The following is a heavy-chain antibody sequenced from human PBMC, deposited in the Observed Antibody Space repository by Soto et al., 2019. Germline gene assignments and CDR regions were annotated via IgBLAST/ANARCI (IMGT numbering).Heavy chain of an antibody. CDR1: GGSFSGYY. J-gene: IGHJ4*02. V-gene: IGHV4-34*01. D-gene: IGHD3-10*01. CDR3: ARGLITMVRGLGIFHFADQYYFDY. Sequence: SETLSLTCAVYGGSFSGYYWSWIRQPPGKGLEWIGEINHSGSTNYNPSLKSRVTISVDTSKNQFSLKLSSVTAADTAVYYCARGLITMVRGLGIFHFADQYYFDYWGQGTLVTVSS. CDR2: INHSGST.